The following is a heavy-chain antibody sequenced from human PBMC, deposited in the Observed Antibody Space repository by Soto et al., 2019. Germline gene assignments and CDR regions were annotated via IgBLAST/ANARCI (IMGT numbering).Heavy chain of an antibody. Sequence: SETLSLTCTVSGGSISSSSYYWGWIRQPPGKGLEWIGSIYYSGSTNYNPSLKSRVIISVDTSKNQFSLRLSSVTAADTAVYYCATPKVVIVATPVWGQGTTVTVSS. D-gene: IGHD5-12*01. CDR2: IYYSGST. J-gene: IGHJ6*02. CDR3: ATPKVVIVATPV. V-gene: IGHV4-39*01. CDR1: GGSISSSSYY.